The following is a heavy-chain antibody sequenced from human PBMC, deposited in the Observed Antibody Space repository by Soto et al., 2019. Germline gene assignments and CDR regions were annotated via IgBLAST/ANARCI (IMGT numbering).Heavy chain of an antibody. D-gene: IGHD3-10*01. Sequence: SETLSLTSTVSGGSISTYYWSWIRQPPGWTLEWIGYIYASGATTYNPSLESRVTMSVDMPNNEFSLELTSLTAADTAVYYCARSHSFDGSIYHYYFDFWGQGTLVTVSS. CDR2: IYASGAT. CDR1: GGSISTYY. J-gene: IGHJ4*02. CDR3: ARSHSFDGSIYHYYFDF. V-gene: IGHV4-59*01.